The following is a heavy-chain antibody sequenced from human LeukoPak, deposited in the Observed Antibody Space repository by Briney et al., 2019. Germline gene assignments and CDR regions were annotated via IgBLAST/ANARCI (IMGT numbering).Heavy chain of an antibody. V-gene: IGHV3-48*02. CDR2: ISTSSNRI. J-gene: IGHJ4*02. CDR3: ARVSAPGTSGWYFGY. CDR1: GFXFSNYG. Sequence: GGSLRLSCAASGFXFSNYGINWVRQAPGKGPEWVSYISTSSNRIHYADSVKGRFTMSRDNAKNLLYLQMNSLRDEDTAMYYCARVSAPGTSGWYFGYWGQGTLVTVSS. D-gene: IGHD6-19*01.